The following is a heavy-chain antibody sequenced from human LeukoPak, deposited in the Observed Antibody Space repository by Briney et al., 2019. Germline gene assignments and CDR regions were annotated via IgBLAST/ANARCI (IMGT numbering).Heavy chain of an antibody. CDR3: AKGVAGSSGFDY. Sequence: PGGSLRLSCAASGFTISSYGMDWVRQARGKGLEWVAVISYDGSNKYYADSVKGRFTISRDNSKNTLYLQMNSLRAEDTAVYYCAKGVAGSSGFDYWGQGTLVTVSS. V-gene: IGHV3-30*18. J-gene: IGHJ4*02. CDR2: ISYDGSNK. CDR1: GFTISSYG. D-gene: IGHD6-19*01.